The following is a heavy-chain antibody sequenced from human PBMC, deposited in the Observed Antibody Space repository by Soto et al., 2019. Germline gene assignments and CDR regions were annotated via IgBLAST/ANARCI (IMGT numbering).Heavy chain of an antibody. CDR1: GGSISSGGYY. CDR2: IYYSGST. CDR3: ARAYYDILTGYFLSPYFDY. J-gene: IGHJ4*02. D-gene: IGHD3-9*01. Sequence: LSLTCTVSGGSISSGGYYWSWIRQHPGKGLEWIGYIYYSGSTYYNPSLKSRVTISVDTSKNQFSLKLSSVTAADTAVYYCARAYYDILTGYFLSPYFDYWGQGTLVTVSS. V-gene: IGHV4-31*03.